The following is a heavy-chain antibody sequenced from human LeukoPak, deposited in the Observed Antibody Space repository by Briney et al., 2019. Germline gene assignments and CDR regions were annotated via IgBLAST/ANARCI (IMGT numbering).Heavy chain of an antibody. V-gene: IGHV1-2*02. D-gene: IGHD6-19*01. CDR3: ARGIAVAGPYYMDV. Sequence: GASVKVSCKASGYTFTGYYMHWVRQAPGQGLEWRGFINPSGSSAAYAQKFQGRLTMTRDTSISTAYMELSRLRSDDTAVYYCARGIAVAGPYYMDVWGKGTTVTVSS. J-gene: IGHJ6*03. CDR2: INPSGSSA. CDR1: GYTFTGYY.